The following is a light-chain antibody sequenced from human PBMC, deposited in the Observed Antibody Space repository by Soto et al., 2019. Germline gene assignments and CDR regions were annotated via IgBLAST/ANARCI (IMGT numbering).Light chain of an antibody. V-gene: IGLV1-44*01. CDR1: SSNIGTYT. CDR2: TDS. CDR3: ALWDDSLNGGV. Sequence: QSVLTQPPSTSGTRGQRVIISCSGSSSNIGTYTVNWYQQFPGSAPKLLIYTDSQRPSGVPDRFSGSKSGTSASLAISGLQSEDEADYYCALWDDSLNGGVFGGGTKLTVL. J-gene: IGLJ3*02.